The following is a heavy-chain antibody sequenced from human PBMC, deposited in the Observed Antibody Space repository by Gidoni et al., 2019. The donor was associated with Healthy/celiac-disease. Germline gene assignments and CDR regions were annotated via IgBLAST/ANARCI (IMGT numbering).Heavy chain of an antibody. V-gene: IGHV4-31*03. Sequence: QVQLQESGPGLVKPSQTLSLTCTVSGGSISSGGYYWSWIRQHPGKGLEWIGYIYYSGSTYYNPSLKSRVTISVDTSKNQFSLKLSSVTAADTAVYYCARDRGSGWYGPVGYFDYWGQGTLVTVSS. CDR1: GGSISSGGYY. J-gene: IGHJ4*02. CDR2: IYYSGST. D-gene: IGHD6-19*01. CDR3: ARDRGSGWYGPVGYFDY.